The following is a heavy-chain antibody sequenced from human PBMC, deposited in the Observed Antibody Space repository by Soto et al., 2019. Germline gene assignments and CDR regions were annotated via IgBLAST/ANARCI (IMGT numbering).Heavy chain of an antibody. CDR2: IYYRSKWFH. J-gene: IGHJ6*02. V-gene: IGHV6-1*01. CDR3: ARVQCSGGTCLDGLDF. D-gene: IGHD2-15*01. CDR1: GDSVSSNGAC. Sequence: QTLSLTCVISGDSVSSNGACWDWIRQSPSRGLQWLGRIYYRSKWFHDYAASVESRMAINPDTSRNQFSLQLNYVTPEDTAVYYCARVQCSGGTCLDGLDFWGQGTSVTVSS.